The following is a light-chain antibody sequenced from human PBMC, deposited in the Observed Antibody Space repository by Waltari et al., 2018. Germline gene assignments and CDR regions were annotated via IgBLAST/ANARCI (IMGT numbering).Light chain of an antibody. CDR3: QQSHSTPYT. CDR1: QSISSF. CDR2: GAF. V-gene: IGKV1-39*01. J-gene: IGKJ2*01. Sequence: DILMTQSPSSLSASVGDRVTITCRTSQSISSFVNWYQQKPGKAPKLLIYGAFGLQSGIPSRFRGSGSGTDFTLTISSLQPEDFATYFCQQSHSTPYTFGQGTKLEIK.